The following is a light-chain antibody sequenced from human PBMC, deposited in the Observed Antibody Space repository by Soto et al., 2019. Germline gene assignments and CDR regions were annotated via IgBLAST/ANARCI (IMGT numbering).Light chain of an antibody. CDR2: GAS. CDR1: QNINDK. Sequence: EIVMTQYPDTLSVSPGERATLSCRASQNINDKLAWFQQKPGQVPRLLIIGASTTATGVPARFSGSGSGTEFTLTISGLQSEDFAGYYCQQYNDWPPFTFGPGTRVDVK. J-gene: IGKJ3*01. V-gene: IGKV3-15*01. CDR3: QQYNDWPPFT.